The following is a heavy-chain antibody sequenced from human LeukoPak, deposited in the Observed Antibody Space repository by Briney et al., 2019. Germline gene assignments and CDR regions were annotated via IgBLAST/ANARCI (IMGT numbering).Heavy chain of an antibody. J-gene: IGHJ4*02. V-gene: IGHV3-23*01. Sequence: GGSLRLSCAASGFTFSSYAMSWVRQAPGKGLEWVSAISGSGGSTYYADSVEGRFTISRGNSKNTLYLQMNSLRAEDTAVYYCAKEVAVAGTVYYFDYWGQGTLVTVSS. CDR2: ISGSGGST. D-gene: IGHD6-19*01. CDR3: AKEVAVAGTVYYFDY. CDR1: GFTFSSYA.